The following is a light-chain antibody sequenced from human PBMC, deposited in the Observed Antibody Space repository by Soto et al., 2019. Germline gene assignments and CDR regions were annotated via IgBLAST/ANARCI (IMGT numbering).Light chain of an antibody. Sequence: EIVMTQSPATLSVSPGERVTLSCRASQSVNNKVAWYQQIPGQAPRLLIFGASTRATGIPARFSGSGSVTEFTLTISSLQSEDFAVYYCQQYNNWPPITFGQGTRREIK. CDR3: QQYNNWPPIT. CDR2: GAS. J-gene: IGKJ5*01. CDR1: QSVNNK. V-gene: IGKV3-15*01.